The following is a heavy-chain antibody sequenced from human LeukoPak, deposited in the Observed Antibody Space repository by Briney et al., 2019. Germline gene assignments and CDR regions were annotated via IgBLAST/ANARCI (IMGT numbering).Heavy chain of an antibody. J-gene: IGHJ4*02. V-gene: IGHV3-30-3*01. D-gene: IGHD3-22*01. Sequence: GGSLRLSCAASGFTLSNYAMHWVRQAPGQGLEWVAFISYDGSERYYADSAKGRFTISRDNSEKTLYLQMNSLRAEDTAVYYCTIELRDSRFVVDYWGQGALVTVSS. CDR3: TIELRDSRFVVDY. CDR1: GFTLSNYA. CDR2: ISYDGSER.